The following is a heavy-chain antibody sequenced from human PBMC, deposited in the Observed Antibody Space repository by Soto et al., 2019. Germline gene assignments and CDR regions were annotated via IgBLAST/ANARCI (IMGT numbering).Heavy chain of an antibody. CDR3: ARGPITTNPRFDP. CDR2: INHSGST. CDR1: GGSFSGYY. Sequence: SETLSLTCAVYGGSFSGYYWSWIRQPPGKGLEWIGEINHSGSTNYNPSLKSRVTISVDTSKNQFSLRLSSVTAADTAVYYCARGPITTNPRFDPWGQGTLVTVS. J-gene: IGHJ5*02. D-gene: IGHD3-22*01. V-gene: IGHV4-34*01.